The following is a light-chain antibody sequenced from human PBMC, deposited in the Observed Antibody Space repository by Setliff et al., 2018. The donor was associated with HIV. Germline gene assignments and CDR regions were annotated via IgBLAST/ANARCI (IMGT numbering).Light chain of an antibody. CDR3: SSYTSITPLYV. CDR2: DVS. J-gene: IGLJ1*01. V-gene: IGLV2-14*03. CDR1: SSDVGTYNF. Sequence: QSVLTQPASVSGSPGQSITISCTGTSSDVGTYNFVSWYQQHPGKAPKLMIYDVSNRPSGVSNRFSGSKSGNTASLTISGLQAEDEADYYCSSYTSITPLYVFGTGTKVTVL.